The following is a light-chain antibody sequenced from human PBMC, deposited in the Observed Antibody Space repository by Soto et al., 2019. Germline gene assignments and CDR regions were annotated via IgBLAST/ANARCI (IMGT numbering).Light chain of an antibody. CDR3: QQYNDWPPT. V-gene: IGKV3-15*01. CDR1: QSVRSN. CDR2: GAS. J-gene: IGKJ1*01. Sequence: IVMTHSPATLSASPGEMATLSFRASQSVRSNLAWYQQKPGQAPRLLIYGASTRATGIPARFSGSGSGTEFTLSIGSLQSEDFAVYYCQQYNDWPPTFGQGTKVDIK.